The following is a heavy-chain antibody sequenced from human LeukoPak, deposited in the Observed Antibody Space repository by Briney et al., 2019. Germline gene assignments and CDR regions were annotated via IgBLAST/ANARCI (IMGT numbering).Heavy chain of an antibody. CDR1: GGSISSYY. Sequence: PSETLSLTCTVSGGSISSYYWSWIRQPPGKGLEWIGYIYTSGSTNYNPSLKSRVTISVDTSKNQFSLKLSSVTAADTAVYYCARHGRPRGSWSNWFDPWGQGTLVTVSS. CDR3: ARHGRPRGSWSNWFDP. D-gene: IGHD6-13*01. CDR2: IYTSGST. V-gene: IGHV4-4*09. J-gene: IGHJ5*02.